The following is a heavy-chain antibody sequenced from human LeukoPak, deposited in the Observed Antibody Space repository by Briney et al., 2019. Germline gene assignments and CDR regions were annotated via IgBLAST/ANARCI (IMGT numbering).Heavy chain of an antibody. CDR3: SGHYYDTSGPSAFDI. V-gene: IGHV3-23*01. J-gene: IGHJ3*02. Sequence: GGSLRLSCAASGFTFSSYWMSWVRQARGKGLEWVSAISGGGDSTYYADSVKGRFTISRDNSKNTLYLQMNSLRVEDTAVYYCSGHYYDTSGPSAFDIWGQGTMVTVSS. CDR1: GFTFSSYW. D-gene: IGHD3-22*01. CDR2: ISGGGDST.